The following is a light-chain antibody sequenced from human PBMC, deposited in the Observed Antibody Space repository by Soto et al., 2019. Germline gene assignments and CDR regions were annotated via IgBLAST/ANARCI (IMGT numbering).Light chain of an antibody. J-gene: IGKJ2*01. Sequence: EVVMTQLPATLSVSPGERVSLSCRASQSVADKLAWYQQKPGQAPRLLIYAASSRAGGIPTRFSGGGSGTDFTLTICSLQPEDFVVYYCQQYDDWPPFTFGQRTRLDI. CDR2: AAS. CDR3: QQYDDWPPFT. CDR1: QSVADK. V-gene: IGKV3-15*01.